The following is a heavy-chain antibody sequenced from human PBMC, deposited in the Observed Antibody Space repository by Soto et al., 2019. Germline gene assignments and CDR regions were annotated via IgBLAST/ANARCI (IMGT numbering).Heavy chain of an antibody. Sequence: QVQLMQSGPEVKKPGASVKVSCKASGYPFGDYGISWVRQAPGQGLEWVGWISGDNGNANYAQNLQDRVIMTIETSTNTAYMELRKLKSDDTAGDFCAREGAYGDSDYWGQGTLVTVSS. CDR2: ISGDNGNA. CDR3: AREGAYGDSDY. CDR1: GYPFGDYG. D-gene: IGHD4-17*01. J-gene: IGHJ4*02. V-gene: IGHV1-18*01.